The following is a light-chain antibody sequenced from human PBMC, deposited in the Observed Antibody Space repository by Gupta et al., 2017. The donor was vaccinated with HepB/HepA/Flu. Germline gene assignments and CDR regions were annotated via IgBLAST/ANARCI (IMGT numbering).Light chain of an antibody. Sequence: DIQMTQSPSYLSASVGDRVTITCQASQDISNYLNWYQQKPGKAPKLLIYDASNLETGVPSMFSGSGAGTDFTFTISSLQPEDIVKYYCQQYDNLRTFGGGTKVEIK. J-gene: IGKJ4*01. CDR1: QDISNY. V-gene: IGKV1-33*01. CDR2: DAS. CDR3: QQYDNLRT.